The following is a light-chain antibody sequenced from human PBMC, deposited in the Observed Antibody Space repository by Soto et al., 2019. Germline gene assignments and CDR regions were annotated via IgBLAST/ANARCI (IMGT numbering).Light chain of an antibody. V-gene: IGKV1-5*03. CDR3: QQYHSYSLT. Sequence: DIQMTQSPSTLYASVGDRVTITCRASQSISSWLAWYQQKPGKAPKLLIYKASSLGGGVPSRFSGSGSGTDFTLTISSLQPDDFATYYCQQYHSYSLTFGGGTKVDIK. J-gene: IGKJ4*01. CDR1: QSISSW. CDR2: KAS.